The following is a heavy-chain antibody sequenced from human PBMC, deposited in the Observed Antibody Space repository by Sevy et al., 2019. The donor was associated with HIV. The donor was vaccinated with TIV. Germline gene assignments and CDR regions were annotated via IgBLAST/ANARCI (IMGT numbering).Heavy chain of an antibody. Sequence: GGSLRLSCAASGLNVSDYFMSWIRQAPGKRPEWVSNISSSGTIIYYADSVKGRFTISRDNAKNSLYLQMNSLRAEDTAIYYCARDLASGSFFSLYFDYWGQGTLVTVSS. CDR1: GLNVSDYF. V-gene: IGHV3-11*01. D-gene: IGHD3-10*01. J-gene: IGHJ4*02. CDR2: ISSSGTII. CDR3: ARDLASGSFFSLYFDY.